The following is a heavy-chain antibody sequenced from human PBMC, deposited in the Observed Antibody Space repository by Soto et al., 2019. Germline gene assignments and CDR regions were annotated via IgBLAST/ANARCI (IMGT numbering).Heavy chain of an antibody. Sequence: SETLSLTCTVSGDSINGYYWSWIRQPPGKGLEWIGYIYYSGSTNYNPSLNSRATISLDPSKSQFSLKLTSVTAADTAVYYCAGTSTTFYSMDVWGQGTTGTVSS. D-gene: IGHD2-15*01. CDR1: GDSINGYY. V-gene: IGHV4-59*13. J-gene: IGHJ6*02. CDR2: IYYSGST. CDR3: AGTSTTFYSMDV.